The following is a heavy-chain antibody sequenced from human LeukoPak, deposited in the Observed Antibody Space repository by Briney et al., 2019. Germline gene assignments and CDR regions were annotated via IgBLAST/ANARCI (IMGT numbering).Heavy chain of an antibody. CDR3: ARGAGAFGSSSYHFDY. CDR1: NSSISSGYF. V-gene: IGHV4-38-2*01. CDR2: IYHIGKT. Sequence: PETLSLTCAVSNSSISSGYFWGWIRQSPGKGLEWIGSIYHIGKTYYNPSLRSRLIISVDTSKNQLSMSMNSLSAADSALYYCARGAGAFGSSSYHFDYWGQGILVTVSS. J-gene: IGHJ4*02. D-gene: IGHD6-6*01.